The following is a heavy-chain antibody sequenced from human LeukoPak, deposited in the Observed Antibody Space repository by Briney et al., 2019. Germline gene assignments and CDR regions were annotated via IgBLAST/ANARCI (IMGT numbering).Heavy chain of an antibody. V-gene: IGHV4-61*08. CDR3: ARVSNDYGGNGAFDI. CDR1: GGSISSGDYY. Sequence: SQTLSLTCTVSGGSISSGDYYWSWIRQPPGKGLEWIGYIYYSGGTNYNPSLKSRVAVSVDTSKNQFSLKLNSVTAADAGIYYCARVSNDYGGNGAFDIWGQGTMVTVSS. J-gene: IGHJ3*02. CDR2: IYYSGGT. D-gene: IGHD4-23*01.